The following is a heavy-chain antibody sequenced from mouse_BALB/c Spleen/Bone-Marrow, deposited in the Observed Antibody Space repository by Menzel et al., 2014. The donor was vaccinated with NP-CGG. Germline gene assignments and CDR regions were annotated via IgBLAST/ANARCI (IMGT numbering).Heavy chain of an antibody. J-gene: IGHJ2*01. CDR3: ARRFTTVVTTGDY. V-gene: IGHV1-7*01. D-gene: IGHD1-1*02. CDR1: GYTFTSYW. CDR2: INPNTGYP. Sequence: QVQLQQSGAELAKPGASVKMSCKASGYTFTSYWMHWVKQRPGQGLEWIGCINPNTGYPEYNQKFKDKATLTADKSSSAAYMQLSSLTSEDSAVYYCARRFTTVVTTGDYWGQGTTLTVSS.